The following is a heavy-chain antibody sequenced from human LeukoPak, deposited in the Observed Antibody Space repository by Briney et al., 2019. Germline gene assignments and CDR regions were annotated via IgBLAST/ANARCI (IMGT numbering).Heavy chain of an antibody. CDR1: GFTFSSYE. CDR3: ARFGGNWNYDY. CDR2: ISSSGSTI. D-gene: IGHD1-7*01. V-gene: IGHV3-48*03. J-gene: IGHJ4*02. Sequence: GGSLRLSCAASGFTFSSYEMNWVRQAPGKGLEWVSYISSSGSTIYYADSVKGRFTISRDNAKSSLYLQMNSLRAEDTAVYYCARFGGNWNYDYWGQGTLVTVSS.